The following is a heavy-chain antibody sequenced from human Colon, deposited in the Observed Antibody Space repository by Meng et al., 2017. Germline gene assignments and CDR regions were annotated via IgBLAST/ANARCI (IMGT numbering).Heavy chain of an antibody. CDR2: IYQSGRS. Sequence: LQLREYGSRLVKPSQTLSLTCAVSGDSIRSGGSSWTWIRQTPGKGLEWIGYIYQSGRSNYNPSLKSRLSIFLDESRSQFSLNLTSVTDADTAVYYCARSTPLVAGGFDSWGQGTLVTVSS. V-gene: IGHV4-30-2*01. CDR1: GDSIRSGGSS. CDR3: ARSTPLVAGGFDS. J-gene: IGHJ4*02. D-gene: IGHD5-18*01.